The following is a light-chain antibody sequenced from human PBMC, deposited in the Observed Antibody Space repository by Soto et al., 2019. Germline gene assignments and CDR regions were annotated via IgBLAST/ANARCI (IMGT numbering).Light chain of an antibody. CDR2: EDS. Sequence: QSVLTQPPSVSGAPGQSVTISCTGTSTALVSHNRVSWYQQPPGTAPKLRIYEDSNRPSGVPDRFSGSKSGNTASLTISGLQAADAADYYCSLTAYVFGTGTKVTVL. CDR1: STALVSHNR. J-gene: IGLJ1*01. V-gene: IGLV2-18*01. CDR3: SLTAYV.